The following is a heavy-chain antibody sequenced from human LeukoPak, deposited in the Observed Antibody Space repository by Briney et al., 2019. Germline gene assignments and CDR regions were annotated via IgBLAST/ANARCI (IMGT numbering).Heavy chain of an antibody. Sequence: PGRSLRLSCAASGFTVSSNYMSWVRQAPGKGLEWVANIKQDGSEKYYVDSVKGRFTISRDNAKNSLYLQMNSLRAEDTAVYYCARDYGDYFDYWGQGTLVTVSS. CDR1: GFTVSSNY. J-gene: IGHJ4*02. CDR2: IKQDGSEK. D-gene: IGHD4-17*01. V-gene: IGHV3-7*01. CDR3: ARDYGDYFDY.